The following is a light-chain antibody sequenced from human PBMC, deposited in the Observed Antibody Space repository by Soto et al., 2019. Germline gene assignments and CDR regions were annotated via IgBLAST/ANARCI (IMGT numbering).Light chain of an antibody. Sequence: EIVMTQSPATLSVSPGERATLSCRASQSVSSDLAWYQQKPGQAPRLLIYGASTRATGIPARFSGSGSGTEFTLTISSQQSEYFAFYYCQQYKNSPLTFGGGTKVEIK. V-gene: IGKV3-15*01. J-gene: IGKJ4*01. CDR2: GAS. CDR3: QQYKNSPLT. CDR1: QSVSSD.